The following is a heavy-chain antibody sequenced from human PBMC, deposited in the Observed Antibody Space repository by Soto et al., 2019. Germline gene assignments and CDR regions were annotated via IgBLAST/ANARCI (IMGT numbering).Heavy chain of an antibody. CDR2: IDPSDSYT. J-gene: IGHJ4*02. Sequence: ESLNMSCQGSGYRFSDYWIHWVRQVPGKGLEWMGKIDPSDSYTNYSPSFQGHVTISADKSISTAYLQWSSLKASDTAMYYCARMLYYYDSSGYGYWGQGTLVTVSS. V-gene: IGHV5-10-1*01. CDR3: ARMLYYYDSSGYGY. D-gene: IGHD3-22*01. CDR1: GYRFSDYW.